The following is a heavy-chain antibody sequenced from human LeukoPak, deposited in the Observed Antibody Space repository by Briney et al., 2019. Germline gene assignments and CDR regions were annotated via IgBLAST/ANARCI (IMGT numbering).Heavy chain of an antibody. Sequence: ASVRVCCKASGYTFTSYDINWGRQATGQGLEWMGWMNPNSGNTGYAQKFQGRVTMTRNTSISTAYMELSSLRSEDTAVYYCARGLRYCSGGSCFMYWGQGPLVTVSS. CDR3: ARGLRYCSGGSCFMY. CDR2: MNPNSGNT. CDR1: GYTFTSYD. D-gene: IGHD2-15*01. V-gene: IGHV1-8*01. J-gene: IGHJ4*02.